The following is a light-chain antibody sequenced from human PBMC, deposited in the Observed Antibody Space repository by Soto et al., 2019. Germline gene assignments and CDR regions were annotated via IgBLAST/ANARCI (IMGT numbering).Light chain of an antibody. CDR2: DVS. CDR1: SSDVGGYNF. Sequence: QSVLTQPASVSGSPGQSITISCTGTSSDVGGYNFVSWYQQHPGKAPKLMIFDVSYRPSGVSNRFSGSKSGTTASLTVSGLQAEDEADYYCSSYTSGSTLAVFGAGTNVTVL. J-gene: IGLJ1*01. CDR3: SSYTSGSTLAV. V-gene: IGLV2-14*01.